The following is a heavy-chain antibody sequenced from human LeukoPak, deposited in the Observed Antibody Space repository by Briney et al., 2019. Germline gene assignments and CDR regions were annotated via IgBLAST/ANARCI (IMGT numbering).Heavy chain of an antibody. CDR1: GYSISRGYH. Sequence: SETLSLTCAVSGYSISRGYHWGWIRQPPGKGLEWIGSIHHSGSTDYNSSLKSRVTISVDTSKNQFSLKVSSVTAADTAVYYCARVNWNPDYWGQGTLVTVSS. CDR3: ARVNWNPDY. V-gene: IGHV4-38-2*01. D-gene: IGHD1-1*01. J-gene: IGHJ4*02. CDR2: IHHSGST.